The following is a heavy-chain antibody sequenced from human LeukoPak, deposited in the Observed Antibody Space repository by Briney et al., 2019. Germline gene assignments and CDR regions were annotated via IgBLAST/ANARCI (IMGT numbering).Heavy chain of an antibody. V-gene: IGHV3-23*01. CDR2: ISGSGVTT. D-gene: IGHD2-21*02. CDR3: ARMTAHAFDI. Sequence: GGSLRLSCAASGFTISIYAMNWVRQAPGKGLEWVSSISGSGVTTYYADSVKGRFTISRDNAKNTLYLQMNSLRAEDTAVYYCARMTAHAFDIWGQGTMVTVSS. CDR1: GFTISIYA. J-gene: IGHJ3*02.